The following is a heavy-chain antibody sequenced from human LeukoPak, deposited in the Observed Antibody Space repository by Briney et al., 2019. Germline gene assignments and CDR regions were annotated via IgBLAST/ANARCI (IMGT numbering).Heavy chain of an antibody. CDR2: IYYSGST. D-gene: IGHD3-22*01. J-gene: IGHJ4*02. CDR3: AGGGDSGGYYYPMFDY. Sequence: SETLSLTCAVYGGSFSGYYWSWIRQPPGKGLEWIGYIYYSGSTNYNLSLRSRVTISVDTSKNQFSLKLSSVTAADTAVYYCAGGGDSGGYYYPMFDYWGQGTLVTVSS. CDR1: GGSFSGYY. V-gene: IGHV4-59*01.